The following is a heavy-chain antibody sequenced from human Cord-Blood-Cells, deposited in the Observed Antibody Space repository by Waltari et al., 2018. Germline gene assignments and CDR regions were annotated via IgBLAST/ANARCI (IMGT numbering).Heavy chain of an antibody. Sequence: QVQLVPSGADVKQPGSSAKVSCKASGVPFSTYAISSVPQAPGQGLEWMAGIIPIFGTANYAQKFQGRVTITADESKSTAYMELSSLRSEDTAVYYCARDTGGASPLDYWGQGTLVTVSS. CDR3: ARDTGGASPLDY. J-gene: IGHJ4*02. CDR2: IIPIFGTA. CDR1: GVPFSTYA. V-gene: IGHV1-69*01. D-gene: IGHD3-10*01.